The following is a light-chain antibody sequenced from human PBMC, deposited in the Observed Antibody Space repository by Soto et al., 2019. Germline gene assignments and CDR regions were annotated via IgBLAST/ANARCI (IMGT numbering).Light chain of an antibody. V-gene: IGLV2-11*01. Sequence: QSALTQPRSVSGSPGQSVTISCTGTSSDVGGYNYVSWYQQHPGKAPKLMIYDVSKRPSGVPDRFSGSKSGNTASLTISGLKPEVEADYYCCSYARSYTDVIGTGTKVXVL. J-gene: IGLJ1*01. CDR3: CSYARSYTDV. CDR1: SSDVGGYNY. CDR2: DVS.